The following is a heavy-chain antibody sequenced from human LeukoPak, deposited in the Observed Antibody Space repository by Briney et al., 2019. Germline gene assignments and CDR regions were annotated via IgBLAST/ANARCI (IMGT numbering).Heavy chain of an antibody. V-gene: IGHV3-30*04. D-gene: IGHD1-20*01. J-gene: IGHJ4*02. CDR2: ISYDGSNK. Sequence: GGSLRLSCAASGFTFSSYAMHWVRQAPGKGLEWVAVISYDGSNKYYADSVKGRFTISRDNSKNTLYLQMNSLRAEDTAVSYCARPGEGDNWNPWVVWGQGTLVTVSS. CDR1: GFTFSSYA. CDR3: ARPGEGDNWNPWVV.